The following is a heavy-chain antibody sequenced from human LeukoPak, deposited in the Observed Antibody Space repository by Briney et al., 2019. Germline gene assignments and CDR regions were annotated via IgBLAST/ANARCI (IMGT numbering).Heavy chain of an antibody. CDR2: ISYDGSNK. D-gene: IGHD1-1*01. Sequence: PGGSLRLSCAASGFTFSSYGMHWVRQAPGKGLEWVAVISYDGSNKYYADSVKGRFTISRDNSKNTLYLQMNSLRAEDTAVYYCARVQSSAGFAFDPWGQGTLVTVSS. CDR1: GFTFSSYG. V-gene: IGHV3-30*03. CDR3: ARVQSSAGFAFDP. J-gene: IGHJ5*02.